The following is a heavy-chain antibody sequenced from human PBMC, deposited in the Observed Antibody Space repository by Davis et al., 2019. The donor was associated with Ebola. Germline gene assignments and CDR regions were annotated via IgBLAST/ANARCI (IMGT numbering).Heavy chain of an antibody. CDR2: IVVGSGNT. CDR1: GFTFSSSG. Sequence: AASVKVSCKASGFTFSSSGMQWVRQARGQRLEWIGGIVVGSGNTNYAQKFRERLTMTRDMSTSTAYMELSSLRFEDTAVYYCATRDTSSNCFGFYPWGQGTLVTVSS. CDR3: ATRDTSSNCFGFYP. V-gene: IGHV1-58*02. D-gene: IGHD6-13*01. J-gene: IGHJ5*02.